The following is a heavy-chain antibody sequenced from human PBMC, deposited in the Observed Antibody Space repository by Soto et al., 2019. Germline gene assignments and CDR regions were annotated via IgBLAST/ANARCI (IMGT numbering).Heavy chain of an antibody. CDR3: ARDLFEYSSSSSLDY. J-gene: IGHJ4*02. D-gene: IGHD6-6*01. V-gene: IGHV3-33*01. CDR1: GFTFSSYG. CDR2: IWYDGSNK. Sequence: GGSLRLSCAASGFTFSSYGMHWVRQAPGKGLEWVAVIWYDGSNKYYADSVKGRFTISRDNSKNTLYLQMNSLRAEDTAVYYCARDLFEYSSSSSLDYWGQGTLVTVSS.